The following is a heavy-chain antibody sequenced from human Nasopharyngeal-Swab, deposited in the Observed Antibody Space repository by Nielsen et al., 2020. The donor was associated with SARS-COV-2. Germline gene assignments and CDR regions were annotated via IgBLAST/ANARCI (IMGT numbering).Heavy chain of an antibody. CDR2: IYYSGST. J-gene: IGHJ4*02. V-gene: IGHV4-39*01. D-gene: IGHD6-13*01. Sequence: WIRQPPGKGLEWIGSIYYSGSTYYNPAFKSRVTISVDTSKNQFSLMLISGTAADTAVYYCASIAAAGAPGYWGQGTLVTVSS. CDR3: ASIAAAGAPGY.